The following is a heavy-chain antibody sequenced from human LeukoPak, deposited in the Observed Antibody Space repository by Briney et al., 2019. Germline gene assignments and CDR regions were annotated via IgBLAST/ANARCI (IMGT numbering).Heavy chain of an antibody. V-gene: IGHV3-48*01. J-gene: IGHJ5*02. D-gene: IGHD3-10*01. CDR1: GFTFSAYS. CDR3: ARPLMYYYGSETYFWFDP. Sequence: GGSLRLSCATSGFTFSAYSMSWVRQAPGKGLEWVSHITRPGTTIYYAESVRGRFSISRDNAKNSLSLQMNSLRAEDTAVYYCARPLMYYYGSETYFWFDPWGQGTLVTVSS. CDR2: ITRPGTTI.